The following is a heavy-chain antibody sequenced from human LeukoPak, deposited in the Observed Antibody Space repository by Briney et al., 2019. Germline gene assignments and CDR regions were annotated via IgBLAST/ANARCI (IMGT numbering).Heavy chain of an antibody. CDR1: GGSSSSCY. J-gene: IGHJ6*03. CDR3: ARTTEAHSWRTRYYDYYMDV. V-gene: IGHV4-59*13. D-gene: IGHD6-13*01. CDR2: IYYSGST. Sequence: KTSETLSLTCTVSGGSSSSCYWSWIRQPPGKGLEWIGYIYYSGSTNYNPSLKSRVTISVDTSKNQFSLKLSSVTAADTAVYYCARTTEAHSWRTRYYDYYMDVWGKGTTVTVSS.